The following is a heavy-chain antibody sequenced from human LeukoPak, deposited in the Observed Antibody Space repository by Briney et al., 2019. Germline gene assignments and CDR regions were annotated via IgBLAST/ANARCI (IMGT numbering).Heavy chain of an antibody. J-gene: IGHJ4*02. CDR2: MNPNSGNT. D-gene: IGHD3-10*01. Sequence: ASVKVSCKASGYTFTSYDINWVRQATGQGLEWMGWMNPNSGNTGYAQKFQGRVTITRNTSISTAYMELSSLRSEDTAAYYCARAREDPGIDYWGQGTLVTVSS. CDR3: ARAREDPGIDY. V-gene: IGHV1-8*03. CDR1: GYTFTSYD.